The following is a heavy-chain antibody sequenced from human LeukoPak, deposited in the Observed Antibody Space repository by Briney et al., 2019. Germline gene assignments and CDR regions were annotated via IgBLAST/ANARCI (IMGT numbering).Heavy chain of an antibody. J-gene: IGHJ4*02. Sequence: PGGSLRLSCAASGFTVSGNYMTWVRQAPGKGLEWVSIISSAGTTYYADSVKGRSTISRDNSKNTVYLQVNSLRDEDTAVYYCARDLEAANTYYFDYWGQGTMVTVSS. CDR2: ISSAGTT. CDR3: ARDLEAANTYYFDY. D-gene: IGHD6-13*01. CDR1: GFTVSGNY. V-gene: IGHV3-66*01.